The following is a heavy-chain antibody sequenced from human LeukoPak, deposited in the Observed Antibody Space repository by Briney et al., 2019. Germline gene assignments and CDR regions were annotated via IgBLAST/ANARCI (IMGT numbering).Heavy chain of an antibody. J-gene: IGHJ4*02. Sequence: ASVKVSCKASGGTFSSYYMHWVRQAPGQGLEWMGIINPSGGSTSYAQKFQGRVTMTRDTSTSTVYMELSSLRSEDTAVYYCARERVAGYYDSSGYYYRRRLGFDYWGQGTLVTVSS. D-gene: IGHD3-22*01. CDR3: ARERVAGYYDSSGYYYRRRLGFDY. V-gene: IGHV1-46*01. CDR2: INPSGGST. CDR1: GGTFSSYY.